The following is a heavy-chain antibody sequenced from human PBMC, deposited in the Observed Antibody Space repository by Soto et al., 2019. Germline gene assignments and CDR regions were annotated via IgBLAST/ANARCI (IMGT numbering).Heavy chain of an antibody. V-gene: IGHV4-34*01. CDR3: ARARRKTYSSGWYSYYYGMDV. J-gene: IGHJ6*02. Sequence: SETLSLTCAVYGGSFSGYYWSWIRQPPGKGLEWIGEINHSGSTNYNPSLKSRVTISVDTSKNQFSLKLSSVTAADTAVYYCARARRKTYSSGWYSYYYGMDVWGQGTTVTV. D-gene: IGHD6-19*01. CDR1: GGSFSGYY. CDR2: INHSGST.